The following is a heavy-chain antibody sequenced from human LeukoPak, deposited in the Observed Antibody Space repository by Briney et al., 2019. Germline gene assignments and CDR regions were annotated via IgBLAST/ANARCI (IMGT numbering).Heavy chain of an antibody. CDR2: ISGSGDST. Sequence: PGGSLRLSCAASGFTFSSFGMHWVRQAPGKGLEWVADISGSGDSTFYTDSVKGRFTIYRDKSKNTLYLKMKSLRAEDTAVYYCARDGRYCSGGSCYSAYWGQGTLVTVSS. D-gene: IGHD2-15*01. V-gene: IGHV3-23*01. CDR3: ARDGRYCSGGSCYSAY. J-gene: IGHJ4*02. CDR1: GFTFSSFG.